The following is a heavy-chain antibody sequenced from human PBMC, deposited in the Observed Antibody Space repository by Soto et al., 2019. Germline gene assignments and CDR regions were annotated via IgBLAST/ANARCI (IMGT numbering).Heavy chain of an antibody. CDR1: GFTFRSYV. J-gene: IGHJ4*02. Sequence: QVQLVESGGGVVQPGTSLRLSCVGSGFTFRSYVIHWVRQAPGKGLEWVALTPYDGSNNFYGDSVKGRFTITTHNSRNTVELPMDSLVFEDTALYYCARWGTTGGLDVWGQGTRVSVSS. CDR2: TPYDGSNN. V-gene: IGHV3-33*05. CDR3: ARWGTTGGLDV. D-gene: IGHD3-16*01.